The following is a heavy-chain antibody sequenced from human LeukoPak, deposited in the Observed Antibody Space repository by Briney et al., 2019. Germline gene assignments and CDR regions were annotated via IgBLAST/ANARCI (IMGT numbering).Heavy chain of an antibody. CDR1: GFTFSSYG. D-gene: IGHD3-3*01. V-gene: IGHV3-30*02. J-gene: IGHJ4*02. CDR3: AKESTIFGVVIMEALDY. CDR2: IRYDGSNK. Sequence: PGGSLRLFCAASGFTFSSYGMHWVRQAPGKGLEWVAFIRYDGSNKYYADSVKGRFTISRDNSKNTLYLQMNSLRAEDTAVYYCAKESTIFGVVIMEALDYWGQGTLVTVSS.